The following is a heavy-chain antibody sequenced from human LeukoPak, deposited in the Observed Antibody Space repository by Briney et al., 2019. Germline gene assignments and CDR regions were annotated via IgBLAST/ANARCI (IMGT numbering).Heavy chain of an antibody. Sequence: GGSLRLSCAASGFTFNEFWMHWVRQVPRKGLMWVSRIHKDGLHTWYADSMKGRFTISRDNAKNSLYLQMNSLRAEDTAVYYCARRAYCGGDCYYSDAFDIWGQGTMVTVSS. D-gene: IGHD2-21*02. CDR1: GFTFNEFW. J-gene: IGHJ3*02. CDR3: ARRAYCGGDCYYSDAFDI. CDR2: IHKDGLHT. V-gene: IGHV3-74*01.